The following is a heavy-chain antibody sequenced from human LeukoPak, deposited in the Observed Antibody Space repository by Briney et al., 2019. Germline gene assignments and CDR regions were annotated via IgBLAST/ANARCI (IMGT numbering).Heavy chain of an antibody. CDR2: IILIFGTA. J-gene: IGHJ6*03. Sequence: ASVKVSCKASGGTFSSYAISWVRQAPGQGLEWMGGIILIFGTANYAQKFQGRVTITTDESTSTAYMELSSLRSEDTAVYYCASGSSWYGNYYYMDVWGKGTTVTVSS. V-gene: IGHV1-69*05. CDR1: GGTFSSYA. D-gene: IGHD6-13*01. CDR3: ASGSSWYGNYYYMDV.